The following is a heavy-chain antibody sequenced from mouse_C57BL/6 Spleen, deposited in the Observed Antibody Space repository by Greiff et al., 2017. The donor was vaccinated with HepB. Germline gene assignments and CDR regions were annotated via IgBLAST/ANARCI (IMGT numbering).Heavy chain of an antibody. D-gene: IGHD2-2*01. CDR1: GYAFSSSW. Sequence: QVQLKQSGPELVKPGASVKISCKASGYAFSSSWMNWVKQRPGKGLEWIGRIYPGDGDTNYNGKFKGKATLTADKSSSTAYMQLSSLTSEDSAVYFCALYGYSAYWGQGTLVTVSA. V-gene: IGHV1-82*01. J-gene: IGHJ3*01. CDR3: ALYGYSAY. CDR2: IYPGDGDT.